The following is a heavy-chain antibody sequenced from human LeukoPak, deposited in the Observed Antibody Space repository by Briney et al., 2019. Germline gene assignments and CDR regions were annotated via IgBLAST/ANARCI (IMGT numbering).Heavy chain of an antibody. D-gene: IGHD1-1*01. Sequence: GGSLRLSCTASGFTFSTYSMNWVRQAPGKGLGWASYIVGTSSNIYYADSEKGRFTISRDNAKNSLYLQMDSLRAEDTAVYYCATDSPETAAFDYWGQGTLVTVSS. CDR3: ATDSPETAAFDY. CDR1: GFTFSTYS. V-gene: IGHV3-48*04. J-gene: IGHJ4*02. CDR2: IVGTSSNI.